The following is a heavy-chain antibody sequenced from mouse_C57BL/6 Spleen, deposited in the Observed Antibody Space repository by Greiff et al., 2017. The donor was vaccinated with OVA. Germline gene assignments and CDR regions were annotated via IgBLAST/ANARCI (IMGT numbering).Heavy chain of an antibody. V-gene: IGHV3-6*01. Sequence: DVKLQESGPGLVKPSQSLSLTCSVTGYSITSGYYWNWIRQFPGNKLEWMGYISYDGSNNYNPSLKNRISITRDTSKNQIFLKLNSVTTEDTATYYCAREGPLDYWGQGTTLTVSS. CDR1: GYSITSGYY. D-gene: IGHD3-3*01. J-gene: IGHJ2*01. CDR3: AREGPLDY. CDR2: ISYDGSN.